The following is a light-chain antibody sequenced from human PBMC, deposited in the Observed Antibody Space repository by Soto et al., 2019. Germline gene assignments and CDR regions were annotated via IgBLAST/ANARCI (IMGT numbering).Light chain of an antibody. Sequence: DIQMTQSPSSLSASVGDRVTITCRASQSISSYLNWYQQKPGKAPKLLIYGASNLQSGVPSRFSGSGSGTEFSLTISSLQPDDFATYYCQQYNHYWTFGQGTKV. V-gene: IGKV1-5*01. CDR2: GAS. CDR1: QSISSY. CDR3: QQYNHYWT. J-gene: IGKJ1*01.